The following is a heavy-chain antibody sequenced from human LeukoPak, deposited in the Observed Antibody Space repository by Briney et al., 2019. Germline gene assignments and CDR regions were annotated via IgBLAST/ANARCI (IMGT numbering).Heavy chain of an antibody. Sequence: PGGFLRLSCAASGFTFSSYAMSWVRQAPGKGLEWVSAISGSGGSPYYADSVKGRFTISRDNSKNTLYLQMNSLRADDTAVYYCAKGSRGSYYGSYYDYWGQGTLVAVSS. CDR1: GFTFSSYA. D-gene: IGHD1-26*01. CDR2: ISGSGGSP. CDR3: AKGSRGSYYGSYYDY. V-gene: IGHV3-23*01. J-gene: IGHJ4*02.